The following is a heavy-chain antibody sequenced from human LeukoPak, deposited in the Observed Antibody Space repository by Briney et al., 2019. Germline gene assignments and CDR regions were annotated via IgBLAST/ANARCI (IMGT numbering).Heavy chain of an antibody. CDR1: GFTFSSYA. Sequence: GGSLRLSCAASGFTFSSYAMSWVRQAPGKGLEWVSAISGSGGSTYYADSVKGRFTISRDNSKNTLYLQMNSLRAEDTAVYYCAKDQRGTTIFGVDPGYFDLWGRGTLVTVSS. J-gene: IGHJ2*01. CDR2: ISGSGGST. V-gene: IGHV3-23*01. D-gene: IGHD3-3*01. CDR3: AKDQRGTTIFGVDPGYFDL.